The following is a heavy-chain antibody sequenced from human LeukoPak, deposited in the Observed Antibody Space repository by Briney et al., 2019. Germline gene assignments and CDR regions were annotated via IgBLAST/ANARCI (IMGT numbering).Heavy chain of an antibody. V-gene: IGHV4-59*10. CDR1: GGSFSGYY. Sequence: SGTLSLTCAVYGGSFSGYYWNWIRQPAGKGLEWIGRMYVSGSSNYNPALTSRVSISVDTSKSQFSLRLSSVTAADTAVYYCARLVVSSWYHEVLLGRDYWGQGTLVTVSS. J-gene: IGHJ4*02. CDR2: MYVSGSS. D-gene: IGHD6-13*01. CDR3: ARLVVSSWYHEVLLGRDY.